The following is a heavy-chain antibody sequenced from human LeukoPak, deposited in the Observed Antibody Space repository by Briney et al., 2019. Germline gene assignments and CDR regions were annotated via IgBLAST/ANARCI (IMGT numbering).Heavy chain of an antibody. CDR1: GFTFSSYA. D-gene: IGHD5-18*01. CDR3: ARDHRTRYSYTTYYFGY. Sequence: PGRSLRLSCAASGFTFSSYAMHWVRQAPGKGLEWVAVISYDGGNKYYADSVKGRFTISRDNSKNTLYLQMNSLRAEDTAVYYCARDHRTRYSYTTYYFGYWGQGTLVTVSS. V-gene: IGHV3-30-3*01. J-gene: IGHJ4*02. CDR2: ISYDGGNK.